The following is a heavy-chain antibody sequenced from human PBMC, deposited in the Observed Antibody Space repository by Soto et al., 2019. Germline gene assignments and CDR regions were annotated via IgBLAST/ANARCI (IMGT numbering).Heavy chain of an antibody. CDR3: ARDEGNIVATYYYYYGMDV. CDR2: INSDGSST. J-gene: IGHJ6*02. D-gene: IGHD5-12*01. Sequence: EVQLVESGGGLAQPGGSLRLSCAASGFTFSSYWMHWVRQAPGKGLVWVSRINSDGSSTSYADSVKGRFTISRDNAKNTLYLQMNSLRAEDTAVYYCARDEGNIVATYYYYYGMDVWGQGTTVTVSS. V-gene: IGHV3-74*01. CDR1: GFTFSSYW.